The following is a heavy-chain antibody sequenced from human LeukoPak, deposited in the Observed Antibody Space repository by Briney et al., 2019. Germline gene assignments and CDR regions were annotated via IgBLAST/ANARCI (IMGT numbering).Heavy chain of an antibody. J-gene: IGHJ4*02. CDR1: GFTSTGYA. D-gene: IGHD3-10*01. CDR2: ISGSGDDT. Sequence: GGSLRLSCAASGFTSTGYAMSWVRHAPGKGLEWVSAISGSGDDTYYADSVKGRFTISRDNSKNTLFLQMNSLRAEDTAVYYCAKAGVLTLVRGVIVDYWGQGTLVTVSS. V-gene: IGHV3-23*01. CDR3: AKAGVLTLVRGVIVDY.